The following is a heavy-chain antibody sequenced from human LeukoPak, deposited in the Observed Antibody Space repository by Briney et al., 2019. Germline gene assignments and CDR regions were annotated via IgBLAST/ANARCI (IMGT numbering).Heavy chain of an antibody. J-gene: IGHJ4*02. D-gene: IGHD3-10*01. CDR1: EFTFSNYK. Sequence: PGGSLRLSCAASEFTFSNYKMNWVRQAPGKGLEWVSSISSSSSYIYYADSVKGRFTISRDNAKNSLYLQMNSLRAEDTALYYCARDLTLQHTMVRGVMHGYGYYFDYWGQGTLVTVSS. CDR3: ARDLTLQHTMVRGVMHGYGYYFDY. V-gene: IGHV3-21*04. CDR2: ISSSSSYI.